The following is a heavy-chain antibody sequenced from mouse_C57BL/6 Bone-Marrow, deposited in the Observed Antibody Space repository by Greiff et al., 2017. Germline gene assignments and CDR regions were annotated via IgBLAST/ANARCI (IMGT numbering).Heavy chain of an antibody. J-gene: IGHJ3*01. CDR1: GFTFSSYA. CDR3: ARAGYYSTFAY. D-gene: IGHD2-5*01. CDR2: ISDGGSYT. Sequence: EVKLVESGGGLVKPGGSLKLSCAASGFTFSSYAMSWVRQTPDKRLEWVATISDGGSYTYYPDNVKGRFTISRDNAKNNLYLQMSHLKSEDTAMYYCARAGYYSTFAYWGQGTLVTVSA. V-gene: IGHV5-4*03.